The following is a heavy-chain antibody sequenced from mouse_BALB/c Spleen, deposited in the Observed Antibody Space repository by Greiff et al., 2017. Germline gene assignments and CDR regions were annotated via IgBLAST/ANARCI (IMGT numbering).Heavy chain of an antibody. D-gene: IGHD2-1*01. CDR1: GDSITSGY. Sequence: VHVKQSGPSLVKPSQTLSLTCSVTGDSITSGYWNWIRKFPGNKLEYMGYISYSGSTYYNPSLKSRISITRDTSKNQYYLQLNSVTTEDTATYYCARTGGNSYAMDYWGQGTSVTVSS. V-gene: IGHV3-8*02. J-gene: IGHJ4*01. CDR2: ISYSGST. CDR3: ARTGGNSYAMDY.